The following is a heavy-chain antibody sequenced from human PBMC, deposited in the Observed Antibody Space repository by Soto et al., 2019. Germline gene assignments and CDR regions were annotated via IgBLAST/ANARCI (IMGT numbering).Heavy chain of an antibody. CDR1: GYTFTNYG. D-gene: IGHD3-3*01. J-gene: IGHJ6*02. CDR2: ISAYNGNT. CDR3: ARDRHRSHPGGNSEWLLFEGMDV. Sequence: QIQLVQSGAEVKKPGASVKVSCKASGYTFTNYGFSWVRQAPGQGLEWMGWISAYNGNTNYAQKLQGRVTMTTDTATSTAYMELRSLRADATAVYYCARDRHRSHPGGNSEWLLFEGMDVWGQGTTVTVSS. V-gene: IGHV1-18*04.